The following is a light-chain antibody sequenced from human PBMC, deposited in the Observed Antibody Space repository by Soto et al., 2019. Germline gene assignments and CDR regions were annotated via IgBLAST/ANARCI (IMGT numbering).Light chain of an antibody. V-gene: IGLV2-8*01. CDR2: EVT. Sequence: QSALTQPPSASGSPGRSVTISCTGTSSDVGGYDYVSWFQQHPGKAPKLIIYEVTKRPSGVPDRFSASKSGNTGSLTVSGLQAEDEADYYCSSFVAGNNYWVFGGGTKLTVL. J-gene: IGLJ3*02. CDR3: SSFVAGNNYWV. CDR1: SSDVGGYDY.